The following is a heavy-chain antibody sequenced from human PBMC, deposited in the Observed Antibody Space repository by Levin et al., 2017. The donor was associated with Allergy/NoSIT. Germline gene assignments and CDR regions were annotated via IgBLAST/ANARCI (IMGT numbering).Heavy chain of an antibody. V-gene: IGHV4-38-2*01. CDR1: GYSISSGYY. Sequence: SETLSLTCAVSGYSISSGYYWGWIRQPPGKGLEWIGSIYHSGSTYYNPSLKSRVTISVDTSKNQFSLKLSSVTAADTAVYYCAGSGIAVAGTFVRGGIDYWGQGTLVTVSS. D-gene: IGHD6-19*01. CDR3: AGSGIAVAGTFVRGGIDY. J-gene: IGHJ4*02. CDR2: IYHSGST.